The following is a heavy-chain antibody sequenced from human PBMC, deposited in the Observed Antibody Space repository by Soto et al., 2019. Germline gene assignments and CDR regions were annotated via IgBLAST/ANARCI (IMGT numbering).Heavy chain of an antibody. CDR3: ARGRGAAGTDSVQYYGMDV. Sequence: EVQLVESGGGLVKPGGSLRLSCAASGFTFSSYSMNWVRQAPGKGLEWVSSISSSSSYIYYADSVKGRFTISRDNAKNSLSLQINRLRDEDTAVYYCARGRGAAGTDSVQYYGMDVWGQGTTVTVSS. V-gene: IGHV3-21*01. J-gene: IGHJ6*02. CDR2: ISSSSSYI. CDR1: GFTFSSYS. D-gene: IGHD6-13*01.